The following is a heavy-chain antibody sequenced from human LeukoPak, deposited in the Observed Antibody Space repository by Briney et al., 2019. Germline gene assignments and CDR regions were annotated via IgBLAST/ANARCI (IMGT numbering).Heavy chain of an antibody. CDR3: ARGPRYYDSSGYYYYY. D-gene: IGHD3-22*01. CDR1: GYSISSGFY. Sequence: SETLSLTCTVSGYSISSGFYWGWIRQPPGKGLEWIGSIYHSGSTYYNPSLKSRVTISVDTSKNQFSLKLSSVTAADTAVYYCARGPRYYDSSGYYYYYWGQGTLVTVPS. J-gene: IGHJ4*02. CDR2: IYHSGST. V-gene: IGHV4-38-2*02.